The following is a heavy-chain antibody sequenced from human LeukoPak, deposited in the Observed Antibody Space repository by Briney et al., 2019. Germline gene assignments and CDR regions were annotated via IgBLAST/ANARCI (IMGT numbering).Heavy chain of an antibody. D-gene: IGHD6-6*01. Sequence: SVKVSCKASRGTLSSYAISWVRQAPGQRLEWMGGIIPIFGTANYAQKCQGRVTLTADESTSTAYMELSSVRSEDTAVYYCAREIGNIAARPGVVGWGQGTLVTVSS. J-gene: IGHJ4*02. V-gene: IGHV1-69*13. CDR1: RGTLSSYA. CDR2: IIPIFGTA. CDR3: AREIGNIAARPGVVG.